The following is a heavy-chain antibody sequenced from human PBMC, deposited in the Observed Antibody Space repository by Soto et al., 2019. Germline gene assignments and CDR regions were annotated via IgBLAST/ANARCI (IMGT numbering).Heavy chain of an antibody. J-gene: IGHJ6*02. D-gene: IGHD3-3*01. CDR2: INHSGST. CDR3: ARGRDFWSGYYTPSYGMDV. CDR1: GASLSGYY. V-gene: IGHV4-34*01. Sequence: PSETPSLTCAVYGASLSGYYWSWIRQPPGKGLEWIGEINHSGSTNYNPSLKSRVTISVDTSKNQFSLKLSSVTAADTAVYYCARGRDFWSGYYTPSYGMDVWGQGTTVTVSS.